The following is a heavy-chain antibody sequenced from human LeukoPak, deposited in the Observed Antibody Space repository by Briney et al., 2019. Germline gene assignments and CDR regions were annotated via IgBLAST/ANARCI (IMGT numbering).Heavy chain of an antibody. J-gene: IGHJ4*02. CDR2: INSDGSST. CDR1: GFTFSSYW. CDR3: VRLRRNSDRSGYYYFYNY. D-gene: IGHD3-22*01. Sequence: PGGSLRLSCAASGFTFSSYWMHWVRQAPGKGLVWVSRINSDGSSTSYADSVKGRFTISRDNAKNTLYLQMNSLRAEDTARYYCVRLRRNSDRSGYYYFYNYWGQGIQVTVSS. V-gene: IGHV3-74*01.